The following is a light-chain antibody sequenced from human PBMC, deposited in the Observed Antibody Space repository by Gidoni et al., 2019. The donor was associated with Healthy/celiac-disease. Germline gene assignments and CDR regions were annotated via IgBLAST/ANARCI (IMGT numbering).Light chain of an antibody. J-gene: IGKJ2*01. V-gene: IGKV3-20*01. CDR2: GAS. Sequence: EIVLTQSPGTLSLSPGERATLSCRASQSVSSSYLAWYQQKPGQATRLLIYGASSRATGIPDRFSGSGSGTDFTLTISRLEPEDCAVYYCQQYGSSPLYTFGQGTKLEIK. CDR3: QQYGSSPLYT. CDR1: QSVSSSY.